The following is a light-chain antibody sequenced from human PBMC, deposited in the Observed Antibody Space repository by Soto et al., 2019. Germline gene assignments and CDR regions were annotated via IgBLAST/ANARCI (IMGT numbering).Light chain of an antibody. CDR2: DVS. CDR1: QSARSS. Sequence: EFVMTQSPATLSVSPGERATLSCRASQSARSSLGWYQQKPGQPPSLLIYDVSIRATGIPARFSGSGSGTDFTLTISRLEPEDFAVYYCQQFSSYPLTFGGGTKVDIK. CDR3: QQFSSYPLT. V-gene: IGKV3-15*01. J-gene: IGKJ4*01.